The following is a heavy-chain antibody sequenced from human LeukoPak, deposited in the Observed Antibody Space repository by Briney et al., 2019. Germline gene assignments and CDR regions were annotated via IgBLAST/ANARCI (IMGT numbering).Heavy chain of an antibody. CDR3: ARGSGSFNYIDY. V-gene: IGHV1-46*01. CDR1: GYTFTGYY. J-gene: IGHJ4*02. CDR2: INPSGGST. D-gene: IGHD1-26*01. Sequence: ASVKVSCKASGYTFTGYYMHWVRQAPGQGLEWMGIINPSGGSTSYAQKFQGKVTMTRDTSTSTVYMELSSLRSEDTAVYYCARGSGSFNYIDYWGQGTLVTVSS.